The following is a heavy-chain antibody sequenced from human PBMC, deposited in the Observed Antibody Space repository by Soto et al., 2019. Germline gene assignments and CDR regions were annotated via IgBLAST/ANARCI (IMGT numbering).Heavy chain of an antibody. V-gene: IGHV3-23*01. J-gene: IGHJ4*02. CDR1: GFTFSSYA. D-gene: IGHD6-13*01. CDR2: ISGSGGST. CDR3: AKVEQQLAIDPVYFDY. Sequence: PGGSLRLSCAASGFTFSSYAMSWVRQAPGKGLEWVSAISGSGGSTYYADSVKGRFTISRDNSKNTLYLQMNSLRAEDTAVYYCAKVEQQLAIDPVYFDYWGQGTLVTVSS.